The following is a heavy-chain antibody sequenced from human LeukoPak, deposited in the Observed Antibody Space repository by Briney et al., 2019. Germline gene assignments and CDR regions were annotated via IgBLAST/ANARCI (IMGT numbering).Heavy chain of an antibody. D-gene: IGHD2-21*01. CDR1: GYTFTSYD. CDR2: MNPNSGNT. CDR3: AREVSVMDAFDI. V-gene: IGHV1-8*03. Sequence: ASVKVSCKASGYTFTSYDINWVRQATGQGREWMGWMNPNSGNTGYAQKFQGRVTITRNASISTAYMELSSLRSEDTAVYYCAREVSVMDAFDIWGQGTMVTVSS. J-gene: IGHJ3*02.